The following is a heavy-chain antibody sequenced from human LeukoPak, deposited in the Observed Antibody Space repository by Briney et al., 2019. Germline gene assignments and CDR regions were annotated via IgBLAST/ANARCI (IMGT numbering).Heavy chain of an antibody. CDR3: VRRPINCIIANCYVDY. CDR2: MNPNSGGT. CDR1: VYTFTNFY. D-gene: IGHD3-3*02. Sequence: ASVKVSCKASVYTFTNFYIHWVRQAPGQGLEWMGWMNPNSGGTSYAREFQDRVTMTRDTSLNTAYMELSRLRSDDTAVYFCVRRPINCIIANCYVDYWGQGTLVTVSS. V-gene: IGHV1-2*02. J-gene: IGHJ4*02.